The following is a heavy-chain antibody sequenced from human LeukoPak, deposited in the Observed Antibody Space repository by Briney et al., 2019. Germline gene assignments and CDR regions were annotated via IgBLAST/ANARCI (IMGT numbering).Heavy chain of an antibody. J-gene: IGHJ3*02. CDR1: GGTFSSYA. V-gene: IGHV1-69*13. D-gene: IGHD3-22*01. CDR2: IIPIFGTA. CDR3: ARLISPITTRAFDI. Sequence: GASVKVSCKASGGTFSSYAISWVRQAPGQGLEWMGGIIPIFGTANYAHKFQGRVTITADESTSTAYMELSSLRSEDTAVYYCARLISPITTRAFDIWGQGTMVTVSS.